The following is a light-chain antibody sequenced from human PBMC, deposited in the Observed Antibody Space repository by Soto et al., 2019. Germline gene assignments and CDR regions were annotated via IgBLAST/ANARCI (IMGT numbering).Light chain of an antibody. V-gene: IGKV1-27*01. CDR1: QGISNY. CDR2: AAS. J-gene: IGKJ2*01. Sequence: DIQMTQSPSSLSASVGDRVTITCRASQGISNYLAWYQQKPGKVPKLLIYAASTLQSGVPSRFSGSGSGTDFTLTISSLQPEDVATYYCQKYNSAPPYTFDQGTKLEIK. CDR3: QKYNSAPPYT.